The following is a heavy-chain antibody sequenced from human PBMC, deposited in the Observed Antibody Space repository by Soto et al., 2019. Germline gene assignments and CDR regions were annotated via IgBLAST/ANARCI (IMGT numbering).Heavy chain of an antibody. Sequence: VQLVESGGGVVQPGRSLRLSCAASGFTFSDYAMHWVRQAPGKGLEWVAVVSHDGRNTHYADCVKGGFTISKDSSKNKISLEMTGMRDEDTAVYYCAKGGQQWLVKSDYSYWGKAALV. J-gene: IGHJ4*02. CDR2: VSHDGRNT. CDR3: AKGGQQWLVKSDYSY. CDR1: GFTFSDYA. V-gene: IGHV3-30*18. D-gene: IGHD6-19*01.